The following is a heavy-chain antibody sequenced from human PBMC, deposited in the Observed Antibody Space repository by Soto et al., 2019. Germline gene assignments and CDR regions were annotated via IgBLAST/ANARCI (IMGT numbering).Heavy chain of an antibody. J-gene: IGHJ4*02. D-gene: IGHD2-15*01. CDR1: GYTFISNA. V-gene: IGHV1-3*01. CDR2: INPDNGNT. CDR3: SRDPGSGHYFDY. Sequence: ASVKVSCKASGYTFISNAIHWVRQAPGQRLKWMGWINPDNGNTKYSQNFQGRVTLTRDTSATTAYMELRSLTSEDTAVYYCSRDPGSGHYFDYWGQGALVTVSS.